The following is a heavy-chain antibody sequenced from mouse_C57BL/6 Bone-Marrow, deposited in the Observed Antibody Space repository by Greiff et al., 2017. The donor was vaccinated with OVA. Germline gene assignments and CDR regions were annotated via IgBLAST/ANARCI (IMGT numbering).Heavy chain of an antibody. CDR1: GFTFSDYY. Sequence: EVNVVESEGGLVQPGSSMKLSCTASGFTFSDYYMAWVRQVPEKGLEWVANINYDGSSTYYLDSLKSRFIISRDTAKNILYLQMSSLKSEDTATYYCARDRGLLTVTGYFDVWGTGTTVTVSS. J-gene: IGHJ1*03. D-gene: IGHD4-1*01. CDR2: INYDGSST. CDR3: ARDRGLLTVTGYFDV. V-gene: IGHV5-16*01.